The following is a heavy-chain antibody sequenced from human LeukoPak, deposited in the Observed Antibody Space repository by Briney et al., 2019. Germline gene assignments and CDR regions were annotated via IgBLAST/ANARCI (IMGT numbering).Heavy chain of an antibody. Sequence: ASVKVSCKASGYTFTSYGISWVRQAPGQGLEWMGWINPNSGGTNYAQKFQGRVTMTRDTSISTAYMELSRLRSDDTAVYYCARDPRSYYDILTGYQPYYFDYWGQGTLVTVSS. V-gene: IGHV1-2*02. CDR3: ARDPRSYYDILTGYQPYYFDY. CDR2: INPNSGGT. J-gene: IGHJ4*02. D-gene: IGHD3-9*01. CDR1: GYTFTSYG.